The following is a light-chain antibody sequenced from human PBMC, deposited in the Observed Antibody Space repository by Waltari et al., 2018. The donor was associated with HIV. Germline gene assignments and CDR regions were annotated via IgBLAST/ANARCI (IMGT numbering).Light chain of an antibody. Sequence: QSALTQPPSASGSPGQSVTISCTGTSSDVGGYNYVSWYQQNPGKAPKLMIYEVNKRPSGVPDRFSGSKSGNTASLTVSGLQAEDEADYYCSSYAGSNNRVFGGGTKLTVL. J-gene: IGLJ2*01. CDR3: SSYAGSNNRV. CDR2: EVN. CDR1: SSDVGGYNY. V-gene: IGLV2-8*01.